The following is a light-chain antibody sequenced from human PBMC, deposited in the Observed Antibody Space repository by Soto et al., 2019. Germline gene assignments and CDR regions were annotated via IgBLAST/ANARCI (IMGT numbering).Light chain of an antibody. CDR2: DAS. Sequence: EIVITQSPATLSVSPGERATLYCRASQSVSSYLAWYQQKPGQATRLIIYDASNRANGIPARFSGSGSGTDFTLTISSLEPEDFAVYYCQQRSNWPPITFGQGTRLEI. CDR3: QQRSNWPPIT. CDR1: QSVSSY. J-gene: IGKJ5*01. V-gene: IGKV3-11*01.